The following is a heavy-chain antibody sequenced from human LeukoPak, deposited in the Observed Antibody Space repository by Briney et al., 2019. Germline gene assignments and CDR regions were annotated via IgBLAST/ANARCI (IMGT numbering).Heavy chain of an antibody. CDR1: VGTFSSYA. CDR2: IIPIFGTA. V-gene: IGHV1-69*05. Sequence: ASVKVSCKASVGTFSSYAISWVRQAPGQGLEWMGGIIPIFGTANYAQKFQGRVTITTGESTSTAYMEMSSLRSEDTAVYYCARDKRVYSSSWSGNSFDYWGQGTLVTVSS. CDR3: ARDKRVYSSSWSGNSFDY. J-gene: IGHJ4*02. D-gene: IGHD6-13*01.